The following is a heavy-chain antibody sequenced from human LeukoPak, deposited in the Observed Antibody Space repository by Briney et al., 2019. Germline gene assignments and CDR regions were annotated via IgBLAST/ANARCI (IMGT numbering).Heavy chain of an antibody. CDR2: FSGSGGNT. CDR1: GFTFSSYA. J-gene: IGHJ4*02. V-gene: IGHV3-23*01. D-gene: IGHD3-22*01. CDR3: AKDRLDYYDSSGRAAYFDY. Sequence: GGSLRLSCAASGFTFSSYAMSWVRQAPGKGLEWVSTFSGSGGNTYYADSVKGRFTISRDNSKNTLYLQMNSLRAEDTAVYYCAKDRLDYYDSSGRAAYFDYWGQGTLVTVSS.